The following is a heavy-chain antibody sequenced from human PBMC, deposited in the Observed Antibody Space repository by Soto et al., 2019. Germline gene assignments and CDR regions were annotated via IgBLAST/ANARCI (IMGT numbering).Heavy chain of an antibody. J-gene: IGHJ4*02. D-gene: IGHD3-9*01. Sequence: EVQLLESGGGLVQPGGSLRLSCVASGFTFITFDMSWVRQAPGKGLEWVSEISGSDGRTYYADSVNRRFTISRDNSKNTLYLQMNSLRAEDTAVYYCAKGAWLDYWCQGILVTVSS. CDR3: AKGAWLDY. V-gene: IGHV3-23*01. CDR2: ISGSDGRT. CDR1: GFTFITFD.